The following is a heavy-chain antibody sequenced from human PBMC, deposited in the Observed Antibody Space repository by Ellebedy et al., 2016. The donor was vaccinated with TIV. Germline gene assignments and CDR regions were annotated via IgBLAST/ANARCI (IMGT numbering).Heavy chain of an antibody. CDR1: GFTFSSYG. J-gene: IGHJ4*02. D-gene: IGHD3-10*01. V-gene: IGHV3-33*03. CDR3: AIRGG. Sequence: GESLKISXAASGFTFSSYGMHWVRQAPGKGLEWVAVIWYDGSNKYYADSVKGRFTISRDNAKNSLYLQMNSLRAEDTAVFYCAIRGGWGQGTLVTVSS. CDR2: IWYDGSNK.